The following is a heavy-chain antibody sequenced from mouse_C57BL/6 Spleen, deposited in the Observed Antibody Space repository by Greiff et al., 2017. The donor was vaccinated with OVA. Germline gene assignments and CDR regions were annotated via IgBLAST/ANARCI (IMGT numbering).Heavy chain of an antibody. CDR2: IYPRSGNT. V-gene: IGHV1-81*01. CDR1: GYTFTSYG. Sequence: VKLQESGAELARPGASVKLSCKASGYTFTSYGISWVKQRTGQGLEWIGEIYPRSGNTYYNEKFKGKATLTADQSSSTAYMELRSLTSEDTAVYVCARYLITTVVGDWGQGTLVTVSA. D-gene: IGHD1-1*01. J-gene: IGHJ3*01. CDR3: ARYLITTVVGD.